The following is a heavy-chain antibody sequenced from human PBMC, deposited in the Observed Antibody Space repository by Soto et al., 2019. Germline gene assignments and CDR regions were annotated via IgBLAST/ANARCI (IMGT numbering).Heavy chain of an antibody. J-gene: IGHJ4*02. Sequence: QVQLVQSGAEVKKPGASVKVSCKASGYTFTSYGISWVRQAPGQGLEWMGWISAYNGNTNYAQKLQGRVTMTTDTSKRTAYMELRSLSSDDTAVYNCAGEFFGEPNDYWGQGTLVTVSS. D-gene: IGHD3-10*01. V-gene: IGHV1-18*01. CDR1: GYTFTSYG. CDR3: AGEFFGEPNDY. CDR2: ISAYNGNT.